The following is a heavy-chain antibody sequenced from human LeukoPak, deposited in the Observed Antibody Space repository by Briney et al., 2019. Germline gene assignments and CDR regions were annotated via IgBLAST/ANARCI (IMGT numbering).Heavy chain of an antibody. Sequence: PSETLSLTCTVSGGSITSYYWSRIRQPPGKGLEWIGYIYYSGSTNYNPSLKSRVTISVDTSKNQFSLKLSSVTAADTAVYYCARGSSPPQKYSGYDVGYYYGMDVWGQGTTVTVSS. CDR2: IYYSGST. CDR3: ARGSSPPQKYSGYDVGYYYGMDV. CDR1: GGSITSYY. D-gene: IGHD5-12*01. V-gene: IGHV4-59*12. J-gene: IGHJ6*02.